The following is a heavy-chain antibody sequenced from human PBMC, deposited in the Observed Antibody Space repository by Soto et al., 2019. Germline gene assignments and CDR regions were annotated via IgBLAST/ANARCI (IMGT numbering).Heavy chain of an antibody. CDR3: AKTATYDPSGPPYDY. D-gene: IGHD3-22*01. V-gene: IGHV3-30*18. CDR1: GFTFSDFG. J-gene: IGHJ4*02. Sequence: GGSLRLSCEVSGFTFSDFGLDWVRQAPGKGLEWVAIISHDGSKRFYADSVKGRFTISRDNSKNTLYLQMSSLRPEDTALYYCAKTATYDPSGPPYDYRGQGSLVTVSS. CDR2: ISHDGSKR.